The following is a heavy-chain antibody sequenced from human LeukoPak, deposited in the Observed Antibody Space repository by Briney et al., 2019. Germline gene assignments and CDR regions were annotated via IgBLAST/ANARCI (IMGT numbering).Heavy chain of an antibody. D-gene: IGHD1-1*01. CDR1: GFTFDDYA. CDR2: ISWNSGSI. Sequence: SGGSLRLSCAASGFTFDDYAMHWVRQAPGKGLEWVSGISWNSGSIGYADSVKGRFTISRDNAKNSLYLQMNSLRAEDTALYYCAKSTALSGTFDYWGQGTLVTVSS. V-gene: IGHV3-9*01. CDR3: AKSTALSGTFDY. J-gene: IGHJ4*02.